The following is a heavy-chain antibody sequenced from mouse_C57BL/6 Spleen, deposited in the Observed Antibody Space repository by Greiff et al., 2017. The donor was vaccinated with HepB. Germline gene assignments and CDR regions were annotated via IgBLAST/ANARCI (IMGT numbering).Heavy chain of an antibody. V-gene: IGHV1-15*01. J-gene: IGHJ2*01. CDR2: IDPETGGT. CDR3: TRGYDY. CDR1: GYTFTDYE. D-gene: IGHD2-2*01. Sequence: VQVVESGAELVRPGASVTLSCKASGYTFTDYEMHWVKQTPVHGLEWIGAIDPETGGTAYNQKFKGKAILTADKSSSTAYMELRSLTSEDSAVYYCTRGYDYWGQGTTLTVSS.